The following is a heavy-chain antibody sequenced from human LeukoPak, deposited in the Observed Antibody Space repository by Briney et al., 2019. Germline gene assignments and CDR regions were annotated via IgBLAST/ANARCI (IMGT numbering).Heavy chain of an antibody. J-gene: IGHJ6*02. D-gene: IGHD6-13*01. CDR2: TYYRSKWYN. Sequence: SQTLSLTCAISGDSVSSNSAAWNWIRQSPSRGLEWLGRTYYRSKWYNDYAVSVKSRITINPDTSKNQFSLQLNSVTPEDTAVYYCAREAGSSWPRLKTAYFYGMDVWGQGTTVTVSS. CDR3: AREAGSSWPRLKTAYFYGMDV. CDR1: GDSVSSNSAA. V-gene: IGHV6-1*01.